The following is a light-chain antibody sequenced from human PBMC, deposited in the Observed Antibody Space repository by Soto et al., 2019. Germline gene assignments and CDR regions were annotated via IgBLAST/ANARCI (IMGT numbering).Light chain of an antibody. CDR2: DAS. V-gene: IGKV1-5*01. CDR3: QQYNTFSWT. J-gene: IGKJ1*01. Sequence: DIQMTQSPATLSASVGDRVTITCRASQRIYRWLAWYQQKPGKAPKLLIYDASSLKSGVPSRFSGSGSETEFTLTISSLQPDDFATYYCQQYNTFSWTFGPGTKVDIK. CDR1: QRIYRW.